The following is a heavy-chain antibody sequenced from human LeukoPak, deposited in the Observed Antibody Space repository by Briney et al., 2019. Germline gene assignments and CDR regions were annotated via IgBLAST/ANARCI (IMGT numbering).Heavy chain of an antibody. V-gene: IGHV4-4*07. Sequence: SETLSLTRTVSGGSISSYYWSWIRQPAGKGLEWIGHIYPSGSSNYNPSLKSRVTMSVDTSKNQFSLKLSSVTAADTAVYYCARAGRYSSGPTLWGQGTLVTVSS. CDR3: ARAGRYSSGPTL. D-gene: IGHD6-19*01. CDR1: GGSISSYY. CDR2: IYPSGSS. J-gene: IGHJ4*02.